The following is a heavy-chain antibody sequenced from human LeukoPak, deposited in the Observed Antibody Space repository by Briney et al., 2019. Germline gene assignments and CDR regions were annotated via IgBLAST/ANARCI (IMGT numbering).Heavy chain of an antibody. CDR1: GYTFTSYA. D-gene: IGHD1-7*01. CDR2: INAGNGNT. V-gene: IGHV1-3*01. Sequence: ASVKVSCTASGYTFTSYAMHWVRQAPGQRLEWMGWINAGNGNTKYSQKFQGRVTITRDTSASTAYMELSSLRSEDTAVYYCARASTGTTVFDYWGQGTLVTVSS. J-gene: IGHJ4*02. CDR3: ARASTGTTVFDY.